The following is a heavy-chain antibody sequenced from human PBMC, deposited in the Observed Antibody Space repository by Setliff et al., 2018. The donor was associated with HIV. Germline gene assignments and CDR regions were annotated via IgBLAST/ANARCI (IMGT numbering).Heavy chain of an antibody. CDR1: GFSLSTSGVG. CDR2: IYWDDDK. D-gene: IGHD2-8*01. J-gene: IGHJ2*01. Sequence: SGPTLVNPTQTLTLTCTFSGFSLSTSGVGVGWIRQPPGKALEWLALIYWDDDKRYSPSLKTRLTLSKDTSKNQVVLTMTNMDPVDTATYYCARTNNVYWYFDLWGRGTLVTVSS. V-gene: IGHV2-5*02. CDR3: ARTNNVYWYFDL.